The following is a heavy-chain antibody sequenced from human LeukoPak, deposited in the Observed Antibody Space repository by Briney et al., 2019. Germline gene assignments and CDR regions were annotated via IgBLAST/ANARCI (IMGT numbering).Heavy chain of an antibody. CDR2: FDPEDSET. CDR1: GYTLTELS. D-gene: IGHD2-2*01. CDR3: ATGTIYCSSCSDDY. V-gene: IGHV1-24*01. J-gene: IGHJ4*02. Sequence: ASVTVSCKVSGYTLTELSMHWVRQAPGKGLEWMGGFDPEDSETPIFAQKFQGRVTMTEDTSTDTAYMELSSLRSEDTAVYYCATGTIYCSSCSDDYWGQGTLVTVSS.